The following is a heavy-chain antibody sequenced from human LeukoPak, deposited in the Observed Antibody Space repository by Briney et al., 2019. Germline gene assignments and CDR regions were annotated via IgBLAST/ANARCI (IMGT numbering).Heavy chain of an antibody. CDR2: INWNGGST. Sequence: GGSLRLSCAASGLTFGNYGMSWVRQAPGKGLEWVSGINWNGGSTGYADSVEGRFTISRDNAKNSQYLQMNSLRVEDTALYYCARGRTSSYDSSGYYFDYWGQGTLVTVSS. D-gene: IGHD3-22*01. J-gene: IGHJ4*02. V-gene: IGHV3-20*04. CDR1: GLTFGNYG. CDR3: ARGRTSSYDSSGYYFDY.